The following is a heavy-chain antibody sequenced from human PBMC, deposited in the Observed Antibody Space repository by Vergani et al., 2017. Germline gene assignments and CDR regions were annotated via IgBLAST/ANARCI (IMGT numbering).Heavy chain of an antibody. CDR3: ARTDIGVIPAAMPRGFDP. CDR2: IKTNTGNP. J-gene: IGHJ5*02. CDR1: GYIFTNYA. V-gene: IGHV7-4-1*02. D-gene: IGHD2-2*01. Sequence: QVQLVQSGSELKKPGASVKVSCKASGYIFTNYAMNWVRQAPGQGLEWMGWIKTNTGNPTYAQGFTGRFVFSLDTPVSTAYLQISSLKAEDTAVSYCARTDIGVIPAAMPRGFDPWGQGTLVTVSS.